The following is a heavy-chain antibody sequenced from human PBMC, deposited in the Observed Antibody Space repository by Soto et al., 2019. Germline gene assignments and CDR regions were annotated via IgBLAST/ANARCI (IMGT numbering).Heavy chain of an antibody. CDR1: GRSISSVNYY. Sequence: SATLSLTCTVSGRSISSVNYYWSWIRQPPGKGLEWFGYIYYSGSTYYTPSLRSRVTISVDTSKNQFSLKLSSVTAADTVVYYCARYGSGECNRGSCYSPFDYWGQGTLVTVS. CDR2: IYYSGST. CDR3: ARYGSGECNRGSCYSPFDY. J-gene: IGHJ4*02. V-gene: IGHV4-30-4*01. D-gene: IGHD2-15*01.